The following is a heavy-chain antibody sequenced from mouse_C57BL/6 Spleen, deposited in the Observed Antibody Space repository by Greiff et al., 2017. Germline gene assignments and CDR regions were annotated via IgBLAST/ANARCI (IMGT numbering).Heavy chain of an antibody. CDR3: TTSITTVVEYFDV. CDR1: GFNITDYY. J-gene: IGHJ1*03. D-gene: IGHD1-1*01. V-gene: IGHV14-1*01. CDR2: IDPEDGDT. Sequence: VQLQQSGAELVRPGASVKLSCTASGFNITDYYMHWVKQRPEQGLEGIGRIDPEDGDTESAPKFQGKATLTADPSSNTAYRQLSSLTSEDTAVYYCTTSITTVVEYFDVWGTGTTVTVSS.